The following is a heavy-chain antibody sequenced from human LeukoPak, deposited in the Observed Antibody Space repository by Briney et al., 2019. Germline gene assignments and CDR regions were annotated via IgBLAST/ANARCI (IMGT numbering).Heavy chain of an antibody. J-gene: IGHJ4*02. V-gene: IGHV4-30-4*01. CDR1: GGSISGGDYY. Sequence: SETLSLTCTVSGGSISGGDYYRSWIRQPPGKGLEWIGYIYYSGSTYYNPSLKSRVTISVDTSKNQFSLKLSSVTAADTAVYYCARVGSSGWYYWGQGTLVTVSS. CDR2: IYYSGST. D-gene: IGHD6-19*01. CDR3: ARVGSSGWYY.